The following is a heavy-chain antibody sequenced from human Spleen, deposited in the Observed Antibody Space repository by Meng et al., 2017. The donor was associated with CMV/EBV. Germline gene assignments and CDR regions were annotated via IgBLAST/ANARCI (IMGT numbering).Heavy chain of an antibody. CDR2: IWYDGSNK. D-gene: IGHD6-13*01. J-gene: IGHJ4*02. CDR1: GLTFSSCG. CDR3: AKDPFSSSSWYEDY. Sequence: SGLTFSSCGMHWVRQAPGKGLEWVAVIWYDGSNKYYADSVKGRFTISRDNSKNTLYLQMNSLRAEDTAVYYCAKDPFSSSSWYEDYWGQGTLVTVSS. V-gene: IGHV3-33*06.